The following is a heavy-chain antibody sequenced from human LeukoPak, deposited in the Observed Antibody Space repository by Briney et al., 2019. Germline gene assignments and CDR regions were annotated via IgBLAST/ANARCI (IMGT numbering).Heavy chain of an antibody. CDR1: GSTFSDYY. CDR2: ITRSGSTI. Sequence: GGSLRLSCAASGSTFSDYYMSWIRQAPGKGLEWVSYITRSGSTIYYADSVKGRFTISRDNAKNSLYLQMNSLRAEDTAVYYCARGVLGATNAFDIWGQGTMVTVSS. V-gene: IGHV3-11*01. CDR3: ARGVLGATNAFDI. J-gene: IGHJ3*02. D-gene: IGHD1-26*01.